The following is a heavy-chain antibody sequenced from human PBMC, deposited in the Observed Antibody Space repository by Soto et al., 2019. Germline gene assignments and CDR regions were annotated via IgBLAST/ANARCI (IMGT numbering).Heavy chain of an antibody. CDR2: IDTSESYT. V-gene: IGHV5-10-1*01. CDR3: ARPPLLVAVAGPPYYSMDV. D-gene: IGHD6-19*01. CDR1: GYSFTSYW. Sequence: GQSRKISCKGSGYSFTSYWISCVRQMPGKGQERMGRIDTSESYTHYSPSFQGHVTISADKSISTAYLQWSSLKASDTAMYYCARPPLLVAVAGPPYYSMDVWGQGTTVTVSS. J-gene: IGHJ6*02.